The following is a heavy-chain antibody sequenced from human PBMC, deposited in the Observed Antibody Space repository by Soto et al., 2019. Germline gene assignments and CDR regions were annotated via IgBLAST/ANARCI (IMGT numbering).Heavy chain of an antibody. D-gene: IGHD6-19*01. J-gene: IGHJ4*02. Sequence: PSETLSLTCTVSGGSISSSSYYWGWIRQPPGKGLEWIGSIYYSGSTYYNPSLKSRVTISVDTSKNQFSLKLSSVTAADTAVYYCARHRTPGGQWLVFVYYWGQGTLVTVSS. V-gene: IGHV4-39*01. CDR3: ARHRTPGGQWLVFVYY. CDR1: GGSISSSSYY. CDR2: IYYSGST.